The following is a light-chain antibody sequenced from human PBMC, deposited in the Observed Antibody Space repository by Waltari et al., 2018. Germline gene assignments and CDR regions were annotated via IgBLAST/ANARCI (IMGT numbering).Light chain of an antibody. V-gene: IGKV2-28*01. CDR1: QSLLQSNGYNY. CDR2: LGS. CDR3: MQALQTPKI. Sequence: DIVMTQSPLSLPVTPGEPASISCRASQSLLQSNGYNYLDWYLQKPGHSPQLLIYLGSNRASGVPDRFSGSGSGTDFTLKISRVEAEDVGVYYCMQALQTPKIFGQGTKLEIK. J-gene: IGKJ2*01.